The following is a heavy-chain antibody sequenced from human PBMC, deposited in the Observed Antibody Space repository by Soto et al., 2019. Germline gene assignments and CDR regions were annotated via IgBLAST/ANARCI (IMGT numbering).Heavy chain of an antibody. Sequence: SGGSLRLSCAASGFTFSTYSMNWVRQAPGKGLEWVSYISSSSSTIFYTDSVKGRFTVSRDNAKNSLYLQMNSLRVEDTAVYYCASPTYYYGSVDYWGQGTLVTVSS. CDR2: ISSSSSTI. D-gene: IGHD3-10*01. CDR1: GFTFSTYS. CDR3: ASPTYYYGSVDY. V-gene: IGHV3-48*01. J-gene: IGHJ4*02.